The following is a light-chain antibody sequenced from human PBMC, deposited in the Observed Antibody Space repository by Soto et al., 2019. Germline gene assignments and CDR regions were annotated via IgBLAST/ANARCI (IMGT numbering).Light chain of an antibody. J-gene: IGKJ1*01. CDR3: QQYNNYSPWT. Sequence: DIQMTQSPSTLSASVGDRVTITCRASQSISSWLAWYQQKPGKAPKLLIYKASSLESGVPSRFSGSGSGTEFTLTISSLQPDDCATYYCQQYNNYSPWTFGQGTKVEIK. V-gene: IGKV1-5*03. CDR1: QSISSW. CDR2: KAS.